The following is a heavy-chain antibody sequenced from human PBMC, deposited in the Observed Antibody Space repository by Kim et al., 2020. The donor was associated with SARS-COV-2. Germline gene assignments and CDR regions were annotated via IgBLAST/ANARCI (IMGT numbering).Heavy chain of an antibody. V-gene: IGHV3-30*18. Sequence: GGSLRLSCAASGFTFSSYGMHWVRQAPGKGLEWVAVISYDGSNKYYADSVKGRFTISRDNSKNTLYLQMNSLRAEDTAVYYCAKDRHSSSWYYPYYFDYWGQGTLVTVSS. CDR2: ISYDGSNK. CDR3: AKDRHSSSWYYPYYFDY. CDR1: GFTFSSYG. J-gene: IGHJ4*02. D-gene: IGHD6-13*01.